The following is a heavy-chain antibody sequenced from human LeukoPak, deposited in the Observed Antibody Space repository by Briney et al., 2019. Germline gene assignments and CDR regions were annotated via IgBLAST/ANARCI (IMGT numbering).Heavy chain of an antibody. CDR3: ARRSGDWGLYFDY. V-gene: IGHV4-39*01. CDR2: IYYSGST. J-gene: IGHJ4*02. D-gene: IGHD2-21*02. Sequence: SETLSLTCTVSGGSISSSSYYWGWIRQPPGKGLEWTGSIYYSGSTYYNPSLKSRVTISVDTSKNQFSLKLSSVTAADTAVYYCARRSGDWGLYFDYWGQGTLVTVSS. CDR1: GGSISSSSYY.